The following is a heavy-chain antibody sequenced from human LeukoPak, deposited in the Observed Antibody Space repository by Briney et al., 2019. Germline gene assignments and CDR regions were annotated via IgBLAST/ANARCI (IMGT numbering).Heavy chain of an antibody. CDR2: MNPKSGNT. CDR1: GYTFSTYD. Sequence: ASVKVSCKAAGYTFSTYDISWVRQATGQGLEWMGWMNPKSGNTLYAQKFQGRVTMTRNTSISTAYMELSSVRSEDTAVYYCARGPSITMVRGGQWYYYMDVWGKGTTVTISS. CDR3: ARGPSITMVRGGQWYYYMDV. V-gene: IGHV1-8*01. D-gene: IGHD3-10*01. J-gene: IGHJ6*03.